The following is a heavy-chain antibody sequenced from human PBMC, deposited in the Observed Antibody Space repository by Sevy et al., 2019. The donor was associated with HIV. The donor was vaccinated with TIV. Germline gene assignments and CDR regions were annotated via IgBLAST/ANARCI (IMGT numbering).Heavy chain of an antibody. CDR3: ARGGPNQHQLDYFDY. V-gene: IGHV4-59*01. CDR1: GVSISNYY. J-gene: IGHJ4*02. Sequence: SETLSLTCTVSGVSISNYYWAWIRQTPGKGLECVGFSGSTNYNPSLKSLVTTSLDTSKNHFSLKLTSVTVADTAIYYCARGGPNQHQLDYFDYWGQGTLVTVSS. CDR2: SGST. D-gene: IGHD6-13*01.